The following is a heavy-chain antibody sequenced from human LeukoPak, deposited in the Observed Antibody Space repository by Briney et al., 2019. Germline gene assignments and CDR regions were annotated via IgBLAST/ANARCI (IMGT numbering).Heavy chain of an antibody. D-gene: IGHD3-3*01. V-gene: IGHV3-30*03. Sequence: GGSLRLSCTASGFTFSSYGMHWVRQAPGKGLEWVAVISYDGSNKYDADSVKGRFTISRDNSKNTLYVQMNSLRAEDTAVHYCARDPAKFWSGHDYWGQGTLVTVSS. CDR3: ARDPAKFWSGHDY. CDR2: ISYDGSNK. J-gene: IGHJ4*02. CDR1: GFTFSSYG.